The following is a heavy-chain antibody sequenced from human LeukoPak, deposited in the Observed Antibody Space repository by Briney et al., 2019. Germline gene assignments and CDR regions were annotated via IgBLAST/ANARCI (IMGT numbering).Heavy chain of an antibody. V-gene: IGHV4-59*12. J-gene: IGHJ4*02. CDR2: IYYSGST. Sequence: SETLSLTCTVSGGSISSYYWSWIRQPPGKGLEWIGYIYYSGSTNYNPSLKSRVTLSVDTSKNQFSLTLTSVTAADTAVYYCATTVTRGSTTYYFDYWGQGTLVTVSS. CDR3: ATTVTRGSTTYYFDY. CDR1: GGSISSYY. D-gene: IGHD2-2*01.